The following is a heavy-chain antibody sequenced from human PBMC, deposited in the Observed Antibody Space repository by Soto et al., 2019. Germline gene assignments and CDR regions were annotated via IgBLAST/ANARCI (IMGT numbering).Heavy chain of an antibody. Sequence: GPSVKVSCKASGYTFSRYGISWVRQAPGQGLEWMGWVSGYNGDTKYAQKVQGRVTMTIDTSTYTAYMELRSLTSDDTAKYYCAKNGQPPYYYYGMDVWGQGTTVTVSS. V-gene: IGHV1-18*01. CDR2: VSGYNGDT. CDR3: AKNGQPPYYYYGMDV. D-gene: IGHD2-8*01. J-gene: IGHJ6*02. CDR1: GYTFSRYG.